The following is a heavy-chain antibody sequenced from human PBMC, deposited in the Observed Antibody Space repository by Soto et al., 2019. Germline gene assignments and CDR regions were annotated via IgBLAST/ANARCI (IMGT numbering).Heavy chain of an antibody. Sequence: SVKVSCKASGGTFSSYAISWVRQAAGQGLEGMGGITPIFGTANYAQKVQGRVTITADEYTSTADMELSSLRSEDTAVYSSARSTQRFYYHILSGLLHYFDYCGQGTLVPVSS. CDR1: GGTFSSYA. D-gene: IGHD3-9*01. J-gene: IGHJ4*03. CDR3: ARSTQRFYYHILSGLLHYFDY. CDR2: ITPIFGTA. V-gene: IGHV1-69*13.